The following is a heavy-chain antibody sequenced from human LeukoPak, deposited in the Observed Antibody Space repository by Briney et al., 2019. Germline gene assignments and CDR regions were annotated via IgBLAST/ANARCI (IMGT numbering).Heavy chain of an antibody. V-gene: IGHV3-74*01. CDR1: GFTFSSYW. Sequence: PGRSLRLSCAASGFTFSSYWMHWVRQAPGKGLVWVSRINSDGSSTSYADSVKGRFTISRDNAKNTLYLQINSLRAEDTAVYYCASEEWLDYNWFDPWGQGTLVTVSS. J-gene: IGHJ5*02. CDR3: ASEEWLDYNWFDP. D-gene: IGHD6-19*01. CDR2: INSDGSST.